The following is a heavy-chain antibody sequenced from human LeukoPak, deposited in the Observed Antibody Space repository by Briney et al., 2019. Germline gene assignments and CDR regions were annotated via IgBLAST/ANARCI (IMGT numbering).Heavy chain of an antibody. CDR1: GFTFSSYS. CDR2: ISSSSSYI. CDR3: ASETVTMNSNWFDP. J-gene: IGHJ5*02. V-gene: IGHV3-21*01. Sequence: GGSLRLSCAASGFTFSSYSMNWVRQAPGKGLEWVPSISSSSSYIYYADSVKGRFTISRDNAKNSLYLQMNSLRAEDTAVYYCASETVTMNSNWFDPWGQGTLVTVSS. D-gene: IGHD4-17*01.